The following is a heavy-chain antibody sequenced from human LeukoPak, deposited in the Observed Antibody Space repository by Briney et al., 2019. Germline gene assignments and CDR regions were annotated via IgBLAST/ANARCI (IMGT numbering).Heavy chain of an antibody. CDR3: AKASCSGGSCYHNWFDP. CDR1: GFTFSSYA. J-gene: IGHJ5*02. V-gene: IGHV3-30*04. D-gene: IGHD2-15*01. Sequence: PGGSLRLSCAASGFTFSSYAMHWVRQAPGKGLEWVAVISYDGSNKYYADSVKGRFTISRDNSKNTLYLQMNSLRAEDTAVYYCAKASCSGGSCYHNWFDPWGQGTLVTVSS. CDR2: ISYDGSNK.